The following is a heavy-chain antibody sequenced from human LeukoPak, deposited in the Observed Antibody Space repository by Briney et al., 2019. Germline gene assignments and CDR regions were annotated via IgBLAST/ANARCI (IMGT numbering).Heavy chain of an antibody. CDR2: IYPRDGST. Sequence: ASVKVSCKASGYSFTSNYIHWVRQAPGQGLEWMGMIYPRDGSTSYAQKFQGRVTVTRDTSASTVHMELSGLRSEDTAVYYCARDQEAFDYWGQGTLDTVSS. CDR1: GYSFTSNY. CDR3: ARDQEAFDY. J-gene: IGHJ4*02. V-gene: IGHV1-46*01.